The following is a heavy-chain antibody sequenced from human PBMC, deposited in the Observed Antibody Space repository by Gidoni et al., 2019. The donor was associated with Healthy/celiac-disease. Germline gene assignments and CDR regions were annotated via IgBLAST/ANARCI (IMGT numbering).Heavy chain of an antibody. J-gene: IGHJ4*02. CDR3: ASTYSGSSPYYFDY. V-gene: IGHV4-39*07. CDR2: IYYSGST. CDR1: GGSISSSSYY. Sequence: QLQLQESGPGLVKPSETLSLTCTASGGSISSSSYYWGWIRQPPGKGLEWIGSIYYSGSTYYNPSLKSRVTISVDTSKNQFSLKLSSVTAADTAVYYCASTYSGSSPYYFDYWGQGTLVTVSS. D-gene: IGHD1-26*01.